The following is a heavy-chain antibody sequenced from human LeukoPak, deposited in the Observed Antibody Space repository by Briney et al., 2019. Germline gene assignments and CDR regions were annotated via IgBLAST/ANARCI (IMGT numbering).Heavy chain of an antibody. CDR3: ARGGYYGWGNDFRFDP. Sequence: KASETLSLTCTVSGGSISSYYWSWIRQSPGKGLECIGYIHYTGSTNYNPSLKSRVTISVETSKNQFFLKLKSVTAADTAVYYWARGGYYGWGNDFRFDPWGQGTLVTVSS. J-gene: IGHJ5*02. CDR1: GGSISSYY. CDR2: IHYTGST. D-gene: IGHD3-10*01. V-gene: IGHV4-59*01.